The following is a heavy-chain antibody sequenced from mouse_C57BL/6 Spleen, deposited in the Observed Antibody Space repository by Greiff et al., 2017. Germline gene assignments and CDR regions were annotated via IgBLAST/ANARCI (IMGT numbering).Heavy chain of an antibody. Sequence: QVQLQQSGPGLVPPSPSLSITCTVSGFSFTSYGVHWVRQPPGQGLEWLGVIWTGGSTDYNAAFISRLSISKDKTKSQVYIKMNNLQADDTAIYYCARDYGSSCFDYWGQGTSVTVSS. D-gene: IGHD1-1*01. J-gene: IGHJ2*02. CDR1: GFSFTSYG. CDR2: IWTGGST. CDR3: ARDYGSSCFDY. V-gene: IGHV2-2*01.